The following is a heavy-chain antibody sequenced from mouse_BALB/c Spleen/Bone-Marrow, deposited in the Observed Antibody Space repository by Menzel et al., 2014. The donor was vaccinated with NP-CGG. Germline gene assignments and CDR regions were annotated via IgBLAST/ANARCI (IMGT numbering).Heavy chain of an antibody. D-gene: IGHD1-1*01. V-gene: IGHV1-87*01. Sequence: VQLQQSGAELARPGASVKLSCKASGYAFTSYWMQWVKQRPGQGLEWIGAIYPGDGDTRYTQKFKGKATLTADKSSSTAYMQRSSLASEGSAVYFCARGDYGSSYDYAMDYWGQGTSDPVSS. CDR2: IYPGDGDT. CDR3: ARGDYGSSYDYAMDY. CDR1: GYAFTSYW. J-gene: IGHJ4*01.